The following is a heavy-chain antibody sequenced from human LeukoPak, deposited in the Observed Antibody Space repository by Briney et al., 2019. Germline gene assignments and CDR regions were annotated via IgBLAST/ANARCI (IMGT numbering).Heavy chain of an antibody. CDR1: GGTFSSYA. V-gene: IGHV1-69*13. J-gene: IGHJ4*02. Sequence: SVKVSCKASGGTFSSYAISWVRQAPGQGLEWMGGIIPIFGTANYAQKFQGRVTITADESTSTAYMELSSLRSEDTAVYYCARGPYYYDSSGYYRTPYYFDYWGQGTLVTVSS. D-gene: IGHD3-22*01. CDR3: ARGPYYYDSSGYYRTPYYFDY. CDR2: IIPIFGTA.